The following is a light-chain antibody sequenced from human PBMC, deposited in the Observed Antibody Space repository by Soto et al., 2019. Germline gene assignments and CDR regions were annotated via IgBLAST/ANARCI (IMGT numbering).Light chain of an antibody. CDR3: CSYAGSSTWV. CDR2: EAS. CDR1: SSDVGSYNL. Sequence: QSVPTQPASVSGSPGQSITISCTGTSSDVGSYNLVSWYQQHPGKVPKIMIYEASKRPSGAPNRFSGSKSGNTASLTISGLQAEDEADYYCCSYAGSSTWVFGTGTKVTVL. J-gene: IGLJ1*01. V-gene: IGLV2-23*01.